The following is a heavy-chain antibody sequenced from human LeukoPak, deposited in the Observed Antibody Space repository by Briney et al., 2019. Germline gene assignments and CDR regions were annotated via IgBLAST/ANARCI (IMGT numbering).Heavy chain of an antibody. J-gene: IGHJ5*02. CDR3: AKDLAYSYGYGWFDP. V-gene: IGHV3-9*01. Sequence: TGGSLRLSCAASGFTFYDYAMHWVRQAPGQGLEWVSGISWNSGSIGYADSVKGRFTISRDNAKNSLYLQMNSLRAEDTALYYCAKDLAYSYGYGWFDPWGQGTLVTVSS. CDR2: ISWNSGSI. D-gene: IGHD5-18*01. CDR1: GFTFYDYA.